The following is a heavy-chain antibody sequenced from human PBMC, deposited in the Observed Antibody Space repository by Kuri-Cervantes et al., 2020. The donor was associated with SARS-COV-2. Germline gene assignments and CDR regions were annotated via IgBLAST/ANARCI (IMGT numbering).Heavy chain of an antibody. D-gene: IGHD4-17*01. V-gene: IGHV1-18*01. J-gene: IGHJ4*02. Sequence: ASVKVSCKASGYTFTSYGISWVRQAPGQGLEWMGWISAYNGNTNYAQKFQGRVTMTTDTSTSTAYMELRSLRSDDTAVYYCASWGRDMTTVTWVDYWGQGTLVTVSS. CDR3: ASWGRDMTTVTWVDY. CDR1: GYTFTSYG. CDR2: ISAYNGNT.